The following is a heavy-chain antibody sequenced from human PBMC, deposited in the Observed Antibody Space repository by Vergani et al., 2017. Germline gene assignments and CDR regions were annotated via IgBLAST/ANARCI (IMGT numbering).Heavy chain of an antibody. V-gene: IGHV1-69*04. CDR1: GGTFSSYT. CDR3: ARDHSSSWTSSILAGGYPERDYYYYYCMDV. CDR2: IIPILGIA. D-gene: IGHD6-13*01. J-gene: IGHJ6*02. Sequence: QVHLVQSGAEVKEPGSSVKVSCKASGGTFSSYTISWVRQAPGQGLEWMGRIIPILGIANYAQKFQGSVTITADKSTSTAYMVLSSLRSEDTAVYYCARDHSSSWTSSILAGGYPERDYYYYYCMDVWGQGTTVTVSS.